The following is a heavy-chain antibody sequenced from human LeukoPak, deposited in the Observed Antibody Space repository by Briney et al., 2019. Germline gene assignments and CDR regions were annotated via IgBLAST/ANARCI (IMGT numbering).Heavy chain of an antibody. D-gene: IGHD6-6*01. CDR2: TYYRSKWYN. Sequence: SQTLSLTCAISGDSVSSDSAAWIWIRQSPSRGLEWLGRTYYRSKWYNDYAVSVKSRITINPDTSKNQFSLQLNSVTPEDTAVCFCTSDGSSSSFDYWGQGTLVTVSS. CDR3: TSDGSSSSFDY. CDR1: GDSVSSDSAA. J-gene: IGHJ4*02. V-gene: IGHV6-1*01.